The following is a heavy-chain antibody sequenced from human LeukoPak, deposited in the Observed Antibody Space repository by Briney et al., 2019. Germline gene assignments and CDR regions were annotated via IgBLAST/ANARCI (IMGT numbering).Heavy chain of an antibody. CDR2: INPNSGGT. J-gene: IGHJ6*02. Sequence: ASVKVSCKASGYTFTGYYMHWVRQAPGQGLEWMGWINPNSGGTNYAQKFQGRVTMTRDTSISTAYMELSRLRSDDTAVYYCARGYYYYRSGYYYGMDVRGQGTTVTVSS. D-gene: IGHD3-22*01. CDR3: ARGYYYYRSGYYYGMDV. CDR1: GYTFTGYY. V-gene: IGHV1-2*02.